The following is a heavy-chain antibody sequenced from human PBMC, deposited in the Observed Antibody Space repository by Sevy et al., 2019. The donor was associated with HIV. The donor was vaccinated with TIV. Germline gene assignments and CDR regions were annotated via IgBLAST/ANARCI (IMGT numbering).Heavy chain of an antibody. CDR2: IKSKTDGGTT. D-gene: IGHD4-17*01. Sequence: GGSLRLSCAASGFTFSNAWMSWVRQAPGKGLEWVGRIKSKTDGGTTDYAAPVKGRFTISRDDSKNTLYLQMNSLKTEDTAVYYCTTISPPTTVVTGSPWNYLDYWGQGTLVTVSS. CDR3: TTISPPTTVVTGSPWNYLDY. CDR1: GFTFSNAW. V-gene: IGHV3-15*01. J-gene: IGHJ4*02.